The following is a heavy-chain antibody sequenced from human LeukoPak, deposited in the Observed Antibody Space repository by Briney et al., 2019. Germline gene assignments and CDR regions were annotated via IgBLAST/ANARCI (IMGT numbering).Heavy chain of an antibody. Sequence: QPGRSLRLSCAASGFTFSSYGMHWVRQAPGKGLEWVADISYDGSNKYYADSVKGRFTISRDNSKNTLYLRMNSLRAEDTAVYYCAKDQAPYYYDSSGYWDYWGQGTLVTVSS. V-gene: IGHV3-30*18. CDR1: GFTFSSYG. J-gene: IGHJ4*02. D-gene: IGHD3-22*01. CDR2: ISYDGSNK. CDR3: AKDQAPYYYDSSGYWDY.